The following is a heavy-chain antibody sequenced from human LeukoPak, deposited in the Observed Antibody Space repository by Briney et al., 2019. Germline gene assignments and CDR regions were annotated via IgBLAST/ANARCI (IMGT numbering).Heavy chain of an antibody. Sequence: PGESLKISCKGSGYSFTSYWIGWVRQIPGKGLEWMGIIYPGDSDTRYSPSFQGQVTISADKSISPAYLQRSSLKASDTAMYYCARPMAPYDSSGYYGHWFDPWGQGTLVTVSS. CDR2: IYPGDSDT. CDR1: GYSFTSYW. CDR3: ARPMAPYDSSGYYGHWFDP. V-gene: IGHV5-51*01. J-gene: IGHJ5*02. D-gene: IGHD3-22*01.